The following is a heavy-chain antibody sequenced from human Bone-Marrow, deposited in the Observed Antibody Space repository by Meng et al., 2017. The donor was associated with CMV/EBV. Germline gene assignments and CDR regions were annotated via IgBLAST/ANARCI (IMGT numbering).Heavy chain of an antibody. CDR3: ARFVGKDLVSAAIEDAFDI. V-gene: IGHV1-2*02. Sequence: ASVKVSCKASGYTFTGYYMHWVRQAPGQGLEWMGWINPNSGGTNYAQKFQGRVTMTRDTSISTAYMELSRLRSDDTAVYYCARFVGKDLVSAAIEDAFDIWGQGTMVTFSS. D-gene: IGHD2-2*01. CDR2: INPNSGGT. CDR1: GYTFTGYY. J-gene: IGHJ3*02.